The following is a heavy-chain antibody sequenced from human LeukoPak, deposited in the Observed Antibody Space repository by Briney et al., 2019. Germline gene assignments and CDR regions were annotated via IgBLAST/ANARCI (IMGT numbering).Heavy chain of an antibody. CDR3: AKGGPNTYDDILTGYYSPKPPLDY. Sequence: GGSLRLSCAASGFTFSSYGMSWVRQAPGKGLEWVSIISGSGVSTYYADSVKGRFTISRDNSKNTLYLQMNSLRAEDTAVYYCAKGGPNTYDDILTGYYSPKPPLDYWGQGTLVTVSS. V-gene: IGHV3-23*01. CDR2: ISGSGVST. D-gene: IGHD3-9*01. CDR1: GFTFSSYG. J-gene: IGHJ4*02.